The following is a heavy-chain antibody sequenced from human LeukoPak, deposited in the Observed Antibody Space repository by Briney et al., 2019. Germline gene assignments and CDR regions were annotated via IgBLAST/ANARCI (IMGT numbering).Heavy chain of an antibody. V-gene: IGHV3-30*02. Sequence: GGSLRLSCAASGFTFSSYGMHWVRQAPGKGLEWVAFIRYDGSNKYYADSVKGRFTISRDNSKNTLYLQMNSLRAEDTAVYYCAKELVITAFWADYWGQGTLVTVSS. CDR2: IRYDGSNK. CDR1: GFTFSSYG. CDR3: AKELVITAFWADY. J-gene: IGHJ4*02. D-gene: IGHD4-11*01.